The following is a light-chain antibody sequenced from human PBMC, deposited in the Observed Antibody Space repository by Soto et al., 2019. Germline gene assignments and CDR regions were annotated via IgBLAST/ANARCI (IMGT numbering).Light chain of an antibody. CDR2: DVS. V-gene: IGKV3-11*01. J-gene: IGKJ1*01. CDR3: QQRSTRPPWT. CDR1: QSVSTY. Sequence: EIVLTQSPATLSLSPGERATLSCGASQSVSTYLAWYQQKAGQAPRLLIYDVSNRATGIPARFSGSGSGTDFTLTISSLEPEDFAVYYCQQRSTRPPWTFGQGTKVEIK.